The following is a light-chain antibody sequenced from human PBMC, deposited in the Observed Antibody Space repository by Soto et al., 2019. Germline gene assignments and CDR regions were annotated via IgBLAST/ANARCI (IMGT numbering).Light chain of an antibody. V-gene: IGKV1-5*03. J-gene: IGKJ5*01. CDR3: QQHGQWPIT. CDR1: QTISSW. CDR2: KAS. Sequence: DIQMTQSPSTLSGSVGDRVTITCRASQTISSWLAWYQQKPGKAPKLLIYKASTLKSGVPSRFSGSGSGTEFTLTISSLQPDDFATYYCQQHGQWPITFGQGTRLEIK.